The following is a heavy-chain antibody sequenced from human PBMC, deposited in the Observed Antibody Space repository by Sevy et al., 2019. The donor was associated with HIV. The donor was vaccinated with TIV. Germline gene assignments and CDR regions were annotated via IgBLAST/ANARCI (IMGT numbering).Heavy chain of an antibody. Sequence: SETLSLTCTVSGGSISAYYWSWIRRPPGKPLEYIGYLYYTGSTNDNPSLKSRVTISVDTSKNQFSLKLNSVTAADTAVYFCARAPPVRSGDDSLNWFDPWGQGTLVTVSS. V-gene: IGHV4-59*01. D-gene: IGHD5-12*01. CDR2: LYYTGST. CDR1: GGSISAYY. CDR3: ARAPPVRSGDDSLNWFDP. J-gene: IGHJ5*02.